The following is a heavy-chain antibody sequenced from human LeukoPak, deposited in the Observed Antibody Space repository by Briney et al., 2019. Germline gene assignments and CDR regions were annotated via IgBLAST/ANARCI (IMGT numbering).Heavy chain of an antibody. Sequence: GGSLRLSCAASGLTFSSYAMNWVRQAPGKGLEWVSVIGAGGRFTHYADSVKGRFTIPSDNSKNTLYLQMNSLRAEDTALYYCAKESNGFDIWGQGTMVTVSS. V-gene: IGHV3-23*01. J-gene: IGHJ3*02. CDR2: IGAGGRFT. CDR3: AKESNGFDI. CDR1: GLTFSSYA.